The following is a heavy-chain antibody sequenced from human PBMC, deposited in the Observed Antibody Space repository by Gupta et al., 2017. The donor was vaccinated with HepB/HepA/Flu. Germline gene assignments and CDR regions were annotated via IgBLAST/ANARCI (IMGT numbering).Heavy chain of an antibody. J-gene: IGHJ6*02. V-gene: IGHV1-18*01. D-gene: IGHD5/OR15-5a*01. CDR1: GYTFTSDG. CDR2: ISAYNGNT. CDR3: ARVRGVYGYYYYYGMDV. Sequence: QFQLVQSGAEVKKPGASVKLSCTASGYTFTSDGISWVRQAPGQGLEWMGWISAYNGNTNYAQKLQGRVTMTTDTSTSTAYMELRSLRSDDTAVYYCARVRGVYGYYYYYGMDVWGQGTTVTVSS.